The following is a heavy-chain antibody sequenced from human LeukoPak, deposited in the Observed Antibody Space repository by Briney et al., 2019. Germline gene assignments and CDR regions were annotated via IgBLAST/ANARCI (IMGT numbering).Heavy chain of an antibody. Sequence: SETLSLTCTVSGGSISSGSYYWSWIRQPAGKGLEWIGRIYTSGSTNYNPSLKSRVTISVDTSKNQFSLKLSSVTAADTAVYYCARDQYYYDSSGYVRFDYWGQGTLVTVSS. V-gene: IGHV4-61*02. CDR3: ARDQYYYDSSGYVRFDY. CDR2: IYTSGST. CDR1: GGSISSGSYY. J-gene: IGHJ4*02. D-gene: IGHD3-22*01.